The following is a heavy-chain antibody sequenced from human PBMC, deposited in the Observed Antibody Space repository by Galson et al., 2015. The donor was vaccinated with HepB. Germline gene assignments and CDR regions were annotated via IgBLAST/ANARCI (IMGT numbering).Heavy chain of an antibody. CDR2: IYTSGST. V-gene: IGHV4-4*07. Sequence: ETLSLTCTVSGGSISSYYWSWIRQPAGKGLEWIGRIYTSGSTNYNPSLKSRVTMSVDTSKNRFSLKLSSVTAADTAVYYCARGSGSWLRLDAFDIWGQGTMVTVSS. J-gene: IGHJ3*02. CDR3: ARGSGSWLRLDAFDI. D-gene: IGHD2-15*01. CDR1: GGSISSYY.